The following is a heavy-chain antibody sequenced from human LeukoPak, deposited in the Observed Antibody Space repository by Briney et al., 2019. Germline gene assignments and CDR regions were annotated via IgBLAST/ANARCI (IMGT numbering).Heavy chain of an antibody. D-gene: IGHD6-19*01. V-gene: IGHV4-31*03. CDR1: GGSISSGGYY. Sequence: SDTLSLTCTVSGGSISSGGYYWSWIRQHPGKGLEWIGYIYYSGSTYYNASLKSRVTISVDTSKNQFSLKLSSVTAADTAVYYCAREKAVAGTFAAFDIWGQGTMVTVSS. CDR3: AREKAVAGTFAAFDI. CDR2: IYYSGST. J-gene: IGHJ3*02.